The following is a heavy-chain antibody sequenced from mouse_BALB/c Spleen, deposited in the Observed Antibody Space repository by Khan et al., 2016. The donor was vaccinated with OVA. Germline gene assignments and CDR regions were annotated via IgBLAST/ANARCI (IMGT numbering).Heavy chain of an antibody. Sequence: QVQLQQSGTELAKPGASVKLSCKASGYTFTSYWMQWVKQRPGQGLEWIGAIYPGDGNSKYTQKFKGKATLTADKSSSTAYMQLSSLAFEDSAVYYCARGGSTTEYFDYWGQGTTLTVSS. V-gene: IGHV1-87*01. CDR2: IYPGDGNS. J-gene: IGHJ2*01. CDR3: ARGGSTTEYFDY. CDR1: GYTFTSYW. D-gene: IGHD1-1*01.